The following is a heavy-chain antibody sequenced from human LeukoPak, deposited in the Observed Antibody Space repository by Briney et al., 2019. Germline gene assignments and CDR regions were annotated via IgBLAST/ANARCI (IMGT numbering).Heavy chain of an antibody. D-gene: IGHD3-10*01. CDR3: AREYYGSGSSYYFDY. CDR2: IWYDGSNK. V-gene: IGHV3-33*01. Sequence: PGRSLRLSCAASGFTFSSYGMHWVRQAPGKGLEWVAVIWYDGSNKYYADSVKGRFTISRDNSKSTLYLQMNSLRAEDTAVYYCAREYYGSGSSYYFDYWGQGTLVTVSS. CDR1: GFTFSSYG. J-gene: IGHJ4*02.